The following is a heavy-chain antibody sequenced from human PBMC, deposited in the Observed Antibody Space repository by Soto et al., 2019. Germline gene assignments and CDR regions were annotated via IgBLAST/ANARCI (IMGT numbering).Heavy chain of an antibody. CDR2: IYYTGST. CDR3: ARHATYCGGNCHDVFDV. J-gene: IGHJ3*01. CDR1: GSSITNTYF. Sequence: QLQLQESGPRLAKPSETLSLTCLVSGSSITNTYFWGWVRRPPGKGLEWVGSIYYTGSTYYSPSLKSRVTISIDTSKNQFSLKLISVTAADTALYYCARHATYCGGNCHDVFDVWGQGTMVTVSS. V-gene: IGHV4-39*01. D-gene: IGHD2-21*01.